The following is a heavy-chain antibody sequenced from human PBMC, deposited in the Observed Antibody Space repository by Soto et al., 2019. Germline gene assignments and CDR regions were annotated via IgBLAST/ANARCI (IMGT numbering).Heavy chain of an antibody. V-gene: IGHV4-34*11. J-gene: IGHJ6*02. Sequence: SETLSLTCAVCGGSFSGYYWGWIRQSPGKGLGWLGSIYHTGATNYNPSLKSRVTMSADTSKNKFSLNLSSVTAADTAIYYCARAMGDWGTYYYYYGLDVWG. CDR1: GGSFSGYY. D-gene: IGHD3-16*01. CDR3: ARAMGDWGTYYYYYGLDV. CDR2: IYHTGAT.